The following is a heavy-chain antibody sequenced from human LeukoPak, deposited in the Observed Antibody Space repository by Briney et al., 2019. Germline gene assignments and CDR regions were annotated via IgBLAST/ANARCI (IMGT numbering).Heavy chain of an antibody. CDR3: ARDRARYSYFDY. Sequence: GASVKVSCKAAGYTFTGYYMHWVRQAPGQGLEWMGWINPNSGGTNYAQKFQGRVTITRDTSISTAYMELSRLRYDDTAVYYCARDRARYSYFDYWGQGTLVTVSS. J-gene: IGHJ4*02. V-gene: IGHV1-2*02. CDR2: INPNSGGT. D-gene: IGHD5-18*01. CDR1: GYTFTGYY.